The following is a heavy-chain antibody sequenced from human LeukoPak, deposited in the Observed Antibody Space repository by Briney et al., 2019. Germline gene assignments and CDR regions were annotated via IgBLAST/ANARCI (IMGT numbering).Heavy chain of an antibody. V-gene: IGHV1-69*06. Sequence: SVKVSCKASGYTFTSYGISWVRQAPGQGLEWMGGIIPIFGTTNYAQKFQGRVTITADKSTTTVYMELSSLRSEDTAVYYCARPRFPYYRLSGPDYYYMDVWGKGTTVTVSS. CDR1: GYTFTSYG. D-gene: IGHD2-21*01. CDR2: IIPIFGTT. J-gene: IGHJ6*03. CDR3: ARPRFPYYRLSGPDYYYMDV.